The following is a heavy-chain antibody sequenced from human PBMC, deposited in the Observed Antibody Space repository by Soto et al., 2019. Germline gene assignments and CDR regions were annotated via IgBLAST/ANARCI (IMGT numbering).Heavy chain of an antibody. J-gene: IGHJ4*02. V-gene: IGHV1-69*13. Sequence: GASVKVSCKASGGTFSSYAISWVRQAPGQGLEWMGGIIPIFGTANYAQKFQGRVTITADESTSTAYMELSSLRSEDTAVYYCARDDSSGHPRGYWGQGTLVTSPQ. D-gene: IGHD3-22*01. CDR3: ARDDSSGHPRGY. CDR2: IIPIFGTA. CDR1: GGTFSSYA.